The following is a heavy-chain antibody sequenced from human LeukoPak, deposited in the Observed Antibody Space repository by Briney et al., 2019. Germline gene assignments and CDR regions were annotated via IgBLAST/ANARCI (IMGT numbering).Heavy chain of an antibody. CDR3: ARATSHRSYFDY. V-gene: IGHV4-59*01. D-gene: IGHD2-2*01. CDR2: SYYSGST. J-gene: IGHJ4*02. Sequence: SETLSLTRTASGGSISGYYLTWIRQPPGKGLEWIGYSYYSGSTNYNPSLESRVTISVDTSANQFSLKLSSVTAADTAVYYCARATSHRSYFDYWGQGALVTVSS. CDR1: GGSISGYY.